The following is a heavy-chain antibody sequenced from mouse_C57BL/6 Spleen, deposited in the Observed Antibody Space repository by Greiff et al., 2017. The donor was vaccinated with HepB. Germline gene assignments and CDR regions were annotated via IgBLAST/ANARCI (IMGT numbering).Heavy chain of an antibody. D-gene: IGHD1-2*01. J-gene: IGHJ3*01. CDR3: ARHDTTAGFAY. V-gene: IGHV5-6*01. CDR2: ISSGGSYT. CDR1: GFTFSSYG. Sequence: EVKLVESGGDLVKPGGSLKLSCAASGFTFSSYGMSWVRQTPDKRLEWVATISSGGSYTYYPDSVKGRFTISRDNAKNTLYLQMSSLKSEDTAMYYCARHDTTAGFAYWGQGTLVTVSA.